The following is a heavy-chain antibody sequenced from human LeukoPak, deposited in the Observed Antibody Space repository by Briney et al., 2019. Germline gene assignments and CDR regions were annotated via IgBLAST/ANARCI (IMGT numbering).Heavy chain of an antibody. V-gene: IGHV4-34*01. CDR2: INHSGST. CDR1: GGSFSGYY. CDR3: ARVKALNSWGSSFSRLFYNWFDP. J-gene: IGHJ5*02. D-gene: IGHD6-6*01. Sequence: SETLSLTCAVYGGSFSGYYWSWIRQPPGKGLEWIGEINHSGSTNYNPSLMSRVTISVDTSKNQFSLKLSSVTAADTAVYYCARVKALNSWGSSFSRLFYNWFDPWGQGTLVTVSS.